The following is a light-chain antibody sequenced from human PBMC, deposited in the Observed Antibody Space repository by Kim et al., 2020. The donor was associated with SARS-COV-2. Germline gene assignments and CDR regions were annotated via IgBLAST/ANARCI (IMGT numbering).Light chain of an antibody. CDR1: QSISSY. V-gene: IGKV3-11*01. J-gene: IGKJ4*01. CDR2: DTS. CDR3: QQRSKWLF. Sequence: EIVLTQSPATLSLSPGERATLSCRASQSISSYLAWYQQKPGQAPRLLIYDTSNRATGIPARFSGSGSGTDFTLTISSLEPEDFAVYYCQQRSKWLFFGGGTKVDIK.